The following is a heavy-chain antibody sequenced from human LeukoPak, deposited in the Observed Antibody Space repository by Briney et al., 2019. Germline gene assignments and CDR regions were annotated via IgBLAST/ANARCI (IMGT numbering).Heavy chain of an antibody. CDR1: GYTFTGYY. J-gene: IGHJ3*02. D-gene: IGHD5-18*01. CDR3: ARARAGYSYDDAFDI. Sequence: GASVKVSCKASGYTFTGYYMHWVRQAPGQGLEWMGRINPNSGGTNYAQKFQGRVTMTRDTSISTAYMELSRLRSDDTAVYYCARARAGYSYDDAFDIWGQGTMVTVSS. V-gene: IGHV1-2*06. CDR2: INPNSGGT.